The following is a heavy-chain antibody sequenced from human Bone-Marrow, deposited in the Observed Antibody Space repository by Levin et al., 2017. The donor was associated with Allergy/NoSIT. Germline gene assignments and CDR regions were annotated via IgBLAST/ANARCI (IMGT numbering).Heavy chain of an antibody. J-gene: IGHJ4*02. D-gene: IGHD3-16*01. CDR2: ISPYNGDR. V-gene: IGHV1-18*01. CDR3: ARDRRGVSVPGGGFSD. Sequence: ASVKVSCKASGYTFTNYAINWIRQAPGQGLEWMGWISPYNGDRNQEQNFHGRRTMTKDTSTSTGYVELTSLRSDDTAVYYCARDRRGVSVPGGGFSDWGPGTLVTVSS. CDR1: GYTFTNYA.